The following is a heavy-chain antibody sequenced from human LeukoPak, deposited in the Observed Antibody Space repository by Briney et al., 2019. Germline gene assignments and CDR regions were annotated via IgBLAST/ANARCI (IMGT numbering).Heavy chain of an antibody. J-gene: IGHJ4*02. CDR2: IRYDGSNK. CDR3: APALWRGSYSGY. V-gene: IGHV3-30*02. Sequence: GGSLRLSCGASGFNFSNHDMHWVRQAPGKGLEWVTFIRYDGSNKYYADSVKGRFTVSRDNSKNTLYLQMNSLRAEDTAVYYCAPALWRGSYSGYWGQGTLVTVSS. CDR1: GFNFSNHD. D-gene: IGHD1-26*01.